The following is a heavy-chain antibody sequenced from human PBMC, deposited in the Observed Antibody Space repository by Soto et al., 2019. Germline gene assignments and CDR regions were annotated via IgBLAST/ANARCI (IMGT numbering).Heavy chain of an antibody. J-gene: IGHJ4*02. V-gene: IGHV3-30-3*01. D-gene: IGHD6-6*01. Sequence: PGGSLRLSCAASGFTFSSFAKHWVRQAPGKGLEWVAVISYDGSNKYYADTVKGRFTISRDNSKNKLYLQMNSLRAEDTAVYYCARTPSRREYVGIRYWGQGTLVTVSS. CDR3: ARTPSRREYVGIRY. CDR2: ISYDGSNK. CDR1: GFTFSSFA.